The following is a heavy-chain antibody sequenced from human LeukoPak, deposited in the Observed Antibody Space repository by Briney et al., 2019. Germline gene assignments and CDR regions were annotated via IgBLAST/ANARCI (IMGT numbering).Heavy chain of an antibody. CDR2: ICYDRSNK. J-gene: IGHJ4*02. CDR1: AFILGRDG. Sequence: GGCRRLSCAAAAFILGRDGMEWVRQAPGKGRGWVAVICYDRSNKYYEDSVKGRFTTSRDNSKNTLYLQMNSLRAEDTSVYYCARHPAPAAAWYFDYWGQGTLVTVSS. CDR3: ARHPAPAAAWYFDY. V-gene: IGHV3-33*07. D-gene: IGHD2-2*01.